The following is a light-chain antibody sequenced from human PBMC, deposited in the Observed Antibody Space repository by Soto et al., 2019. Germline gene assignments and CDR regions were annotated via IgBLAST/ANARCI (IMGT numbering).Light chain of an antibody. CDR1: QSVSSN. Sequence: EIVMTQSPATLSVSPGERATLSFRASQSVSSNLAWYQQKPGLAPRLLIYGASTRATGIPARFSGSGSGTEFTLTISSLQPDDFATYYCQQYNSSPWTFGQGTKVDIK. V-gene: IGKV3-15*01. CDR3: QQYNSSPWT. CDR2: GAS. J-gene: IGKJ1*01.